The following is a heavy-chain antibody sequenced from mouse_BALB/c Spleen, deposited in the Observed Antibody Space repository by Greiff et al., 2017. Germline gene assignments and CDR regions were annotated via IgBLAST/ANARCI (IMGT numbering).Heavy chain of an antibody. CDR1: GFTFSSFG. D-gene: IGHD2-14*01. Sequence: EVQRVESGGGLVQPGGSRKLSCAASGFTFSSFGMHWVRQAPEKGLEWVAHISSGSSTIYYADTVKGRFTISRDNPKNTLFLQMTSLRSEDTAMYYCARGGVRFAYWGQGTLVTVSA. V-gene: IGHV5-17*02. CDR2: ISSGSSTI. J-gene: IGHJ3*01. CDR3: ARGGVRFAY.